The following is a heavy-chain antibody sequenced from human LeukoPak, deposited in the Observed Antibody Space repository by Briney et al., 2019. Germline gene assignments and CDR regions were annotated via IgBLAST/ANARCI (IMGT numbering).Heavy chain of an antibody. CDR3: ARERIRSGSYDVLRVRWFDP. J-gene: IGHJ5*02. V-gene: IGHV3-23*01. Sequence: PGESLRLSCAASGFTFSSYAMSWVRQAPGKGREWVSGINTRGGSTAYADSVKGRFTISRDNPRNTLYLQMNSLRAEDTAVYYCARERIRSGSYDVLRVRWFDPWGQGTLVTVSS. CDR2: INTRGGST. D-gene: IGHD3-10*01. CDR1: GFTFSSYA.